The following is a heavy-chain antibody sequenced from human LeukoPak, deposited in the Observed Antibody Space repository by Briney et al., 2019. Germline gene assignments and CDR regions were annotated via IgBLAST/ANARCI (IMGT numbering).Heavy chain of an antibody. CDR1: GCTFTTYS. J-gene: IGHJ6*02. V-gene: IGHV3-23*01. D-gene: IGHD1-7*01. CDR2: ISNSGGST. CDR3: ASTGLIGYGTTWDYGMDV. Sequence: GGSLTLTCAASGCTFTTYSMSWVRQAPGKGLEWVSGISNSGGSTYYADPVKGRFTISRDNSKNSLYLQMNSLRTEDTALYYCASTGLIGYGTTWDYGMDVWGQGTTVTVSS.